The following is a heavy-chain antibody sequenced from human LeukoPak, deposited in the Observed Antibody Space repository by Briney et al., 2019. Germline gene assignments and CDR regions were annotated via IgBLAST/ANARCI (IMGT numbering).Heavy chain of an antibody. D-gene: IGHD3-10*01. Sequence: PSETLSLTCTVSGGSISSYYWSWIRQPPGKGLEWIAYIYYSGSTNYNPSPKSRVTISIDTSKNQFSLKLSSVTAADTAVYYCARLKDYYGSGSYLPYYYMDVWGKGTTVTVSS. CDR3: ARLKDYYGSGSYLPYYYMDV. J-gene: IGHJ6*03. V-gene: IGHV4-59*08. CDR1: GGSISSYY. CDR2: IYYSGST.